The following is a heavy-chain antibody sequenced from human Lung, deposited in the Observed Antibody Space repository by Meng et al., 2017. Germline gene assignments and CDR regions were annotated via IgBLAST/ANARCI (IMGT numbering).Heavy chain of an antibody. V-gene: IGHV3-30*01. J-gene: IGHJ4*02. CDR1: GLTFSTYA. CDR2: ISYDGSNK. D-gene: IGHD4-17*01. CDR3: ARDAPAVAYGDYPGYIDY. Sequence: GGGGGGLAPTGRHLSLSCAASGLTFSTYAMHWVRQAPGKGLEWVAVISYDGSNKYYADSVKGRFTISRDNSKNTLYLQMNSLRAEDTAVYYCARDAPAVAYGDYPGYIDYWGQGTLVTVAS.